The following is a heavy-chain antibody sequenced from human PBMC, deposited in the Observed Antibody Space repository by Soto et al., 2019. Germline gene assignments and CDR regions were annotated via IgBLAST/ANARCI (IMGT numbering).Heavy chain of an antibody. J-gene: IGHJ6*02. V-gene: IGHV4-30-2*05. CDR2: IYYSGST. Sequence: PSETLSRTCAVCGGSINSGGYSWSWIRQPPGKGLEWIGYIYYSGSTYYNSSLKSRVTISVDTSKNQFSLKLSSVTAADTAMYYCAGQPTAGSYYDLGSYYYYYAMDVWGQGTTVTVSS. CDR1: GGSINSGGYS. CDR3: AGQPTAGSYYDLGSYYYYYAMDV. D-gene: IGHD3-10*01.